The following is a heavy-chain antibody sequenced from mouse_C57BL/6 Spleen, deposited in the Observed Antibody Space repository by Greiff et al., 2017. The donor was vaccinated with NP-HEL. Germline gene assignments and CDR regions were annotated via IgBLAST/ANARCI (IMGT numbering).Heavy chain of an antibody. D-gene: IGHD2-5*01. CDR2: IDPSDSYT. V-gene: IGHV1-50*01. CDR3: ARRDYSKAG. Sequence: QVQLKQPGAELVKPGASVKLSCKASGYTFTSYWMQWVKQRPGQGLEWIGEIDPSDSYTNYNQKFKGKATLTVDTSSSTAYMQLSSLTSEDSAVYYCARRDYSKAGWGQGTLVTVSA. CDR1: GYTFTSYW. J-gene: IGHJ3*01.